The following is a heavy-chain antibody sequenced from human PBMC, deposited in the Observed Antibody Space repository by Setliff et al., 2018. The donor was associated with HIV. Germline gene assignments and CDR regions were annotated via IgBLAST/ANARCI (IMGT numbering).Heavy chain of an antibody. V-gene: IGHV3-74*01. CDR2: INSDGSST. Sequence: GGSLRLSCAASGCTFSGYWMHWVRQAPGKGLAWVSRINSDGSSTTYADSVKGRFTISRDNAKNTLYLQMNSLRAEDTAVYYCARGGSNSWSPFDYWGQGTLVTVSS. CDR1: GCTFSGYW. D-gene: IGHD6-13*01. J-gene: IGHJ4*02. CDR3: ARGGSNSWSPFDY.